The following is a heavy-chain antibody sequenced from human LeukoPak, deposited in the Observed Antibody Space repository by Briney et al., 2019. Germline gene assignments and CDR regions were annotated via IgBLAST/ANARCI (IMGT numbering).Heavy chain of an antibody. Sequence: PGGSLRLSCAASGFTFSTYFWMHWVRQAPGKGLVWVSRLRSDGGSSAYADFVRGRFTISRDNARNTPYLQMNSLRAEDTAVYYCVRDLDLGGYSSFISWGQGTLVTVSS. CDR3: VRDLDLGGYSSFIS. V-gene: IGHV3-74*01. CDR2: LRSDGGSS. J-gene: IGHJ5*02. D-gene: IGHD4-23*01. CDR1: GFTFSTYFW.